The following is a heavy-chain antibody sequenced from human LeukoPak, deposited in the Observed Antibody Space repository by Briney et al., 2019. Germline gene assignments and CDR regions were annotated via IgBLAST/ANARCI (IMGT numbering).Heavy chain of an antibody. CDR1: GFTFSDYY. V-gene: IGHV3-11*01. CDR3: ARAPVYYYFDY. CDR2: ISSSASTI. Sequence: PGGSLRLSCAASGFTFSDYYMSWIRQAPGKGLEWVSYISSSASTIYYADSVKGRFTISRDNAENSLSLQMNSLRAEDTAVYYCARAPVYYYFDYWGQGTLVTVSS. D-gene: IGHD6-6*01. J-gene: IGHJ4*02.